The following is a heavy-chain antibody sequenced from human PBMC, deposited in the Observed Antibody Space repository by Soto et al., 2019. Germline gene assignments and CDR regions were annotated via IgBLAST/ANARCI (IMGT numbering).Heavy chain of an antibody. CDR2: ISYDGSNK. D-gene: IGHD1-26*01. CDR1: GFTFSSYG. CDR3: AKEAGWEQFDY. V-gene: IGHV3-30*18. J-gene: IGHJ4*02. Sequence: QVQLVESGGGVVQPGRSLRLSCAASGFTFSSYGMHWVRQAPGKGLEWVAVISYDGSNKYYADSVKGRFTISRDNSKNALYLQMNSLRAEDTAVYYCAKEAGWEQFDYWGQGTLVTVSS.